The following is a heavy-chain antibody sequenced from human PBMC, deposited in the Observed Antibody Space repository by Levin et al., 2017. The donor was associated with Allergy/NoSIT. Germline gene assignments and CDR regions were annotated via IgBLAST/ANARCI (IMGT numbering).Heavy chain of an antibody. V-gene: IGHV4-59*01. CDR1: GGSLNTYF. D-gene: IGHD5-18*01. Sequence: SETLSLTCTVSGGSLNTYFWSWIRQPPGKGLQYIAYIYYSGSTNYDPSLKSRLTISIDTSKRQFYLKLNSVTAADTAVYYCARGLYSYGIAPPLDHWGQGTLVTVSS. CDR3: ARGLYSYGIAPPLDH. J-gene: IGHJ4*02. CDR2: IYYSGST.